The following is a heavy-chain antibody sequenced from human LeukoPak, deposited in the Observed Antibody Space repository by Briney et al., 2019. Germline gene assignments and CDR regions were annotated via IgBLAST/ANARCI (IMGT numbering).Heavy chain of an antibody. CDR3: AKGFNDFWSGYLTFDY. Sequence: GGSLRLSCAASGFTFSSYAMSWVRQAPGKGLERVSAISGSGGSTYYTDSVKGRITISRDNSKNTLYLQMNSLRAEDTAVYYCAKGFNDFWSGYLTFDYWGQGTLVTVSS. J-gene: IGHJ4*02. D-gene: IGHD3-3*01. CDR1: GFTFSSYA. V-gene: IGHV3-23*01. CDR2: ISGSGGST.